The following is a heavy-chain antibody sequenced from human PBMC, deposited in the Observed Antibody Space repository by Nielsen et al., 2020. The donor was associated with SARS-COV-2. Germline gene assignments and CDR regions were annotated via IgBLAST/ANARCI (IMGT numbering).Heavy chain of an antibody. J-gene: IGHJ6*03. CDR3: ARGDLGVVPSPILGLGPFFYYFYLDV. CDR2: VSHSGSI. Sequence: SETLSLTCAVSGGSFSSNDWWTWVRPSAGEGLEWIGEVSHSGSINYKPSLKSRVTLSMDKSKRQFSLRLTSVSAADTAVYFCARGDLGVVPSPILGLGPFFYYFYLDVWGQGTTVTVSS. CDR1: GGSFSSNDW. V-gene: IGHV4-4*02. D-gene: IGHD3-16*01.